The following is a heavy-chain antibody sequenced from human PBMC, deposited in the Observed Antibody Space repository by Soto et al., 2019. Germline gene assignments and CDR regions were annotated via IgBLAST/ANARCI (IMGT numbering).Heavy chain of an antibody. V-gene: IGHV3-66*01. CDR3: AREYSSSSTDYFDY. CDR1: GFTVSSNY. CDR2: IYSGGST. Sequence: PGGSLRLSCAASGFTVSSNYMSWVRQAPGKGLEWVSVIYSGGSTYYADSVKGRFTISRDNSKNTLYLQMNSLRAEDTAVYYCAREYSSSSTDYFDYWGQGTLVTVS. J-gene: IGHJ4*02. D-gene: IGHD6-6*01.